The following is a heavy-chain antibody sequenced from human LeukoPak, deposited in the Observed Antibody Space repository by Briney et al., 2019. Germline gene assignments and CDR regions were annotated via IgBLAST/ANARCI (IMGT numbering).Heavy chain of an antibody. D-gene: IGHD2-15*01. Sequence: SETLSLTCTVSGGSISFYYWSWSRQPPGEGLEWIGYISYSGNTNYNPSLQSRVTISLDTSKTQFSLKLSSVTAADTAVYYCARGGSGHDAFDIWGQGTMVTVSS. CDR2: ISYSGNT. CDR3: ARGGSGHDAFDI. J-gene: IGHJ3*02. V-gene: IGHV4-59*01. CDR1: GGSISFYY.